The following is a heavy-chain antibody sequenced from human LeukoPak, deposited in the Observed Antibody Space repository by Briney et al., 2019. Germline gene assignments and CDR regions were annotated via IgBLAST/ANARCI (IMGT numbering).Heavy chain of an antibody. Sequence: SVKVSCKAPGDTFSSYAISWVRQAPGQRLEWMGGIIPIFGTANYAQKFQGRVTITTDVSTSTAYMELSSLRSEDTAVYYCAKGKDIVVVPAAMPTCFDPWGQGTLVTVSS. J-gene: IGHJ5*02. CDR2: IIPIFGTA. CDR3: AKGKDIVVVPAAMPTCFDP. D-gene: IGHD2-2*01. V-gene: IGHV1-69*05. CDR1: GDTFSSYA.